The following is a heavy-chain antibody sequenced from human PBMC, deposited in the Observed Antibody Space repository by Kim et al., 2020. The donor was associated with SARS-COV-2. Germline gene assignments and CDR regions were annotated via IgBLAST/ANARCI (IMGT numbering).Heavy chain of an antibody. V-gene: IGHV3-7*01. Sequence: GGSLRLSCAATGFNFRDHWMSWVRQSPGKGLEWVASIKKEGTEKNYADSVQGRFTISRDNAVQSLSLQMNSLRADDSGLYYCAKYSNYPIDAYDTWGQGT. CDR2: IKKEGTEK. CDR3: AKYSNYPIDAYDT. CDR1: GFNFRDHW. J-gene: IGHJ3*02. D-gene: IGHD4-4*01.